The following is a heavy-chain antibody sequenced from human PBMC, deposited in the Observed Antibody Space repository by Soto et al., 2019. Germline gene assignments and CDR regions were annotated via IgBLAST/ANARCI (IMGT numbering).Heavy chain of an antibody. J-gene: IGHJ3*01. D-gene: IGHD3-3*01. V-gene: IGHV3-7*05. CDR3: ARSSQSGYDG. CDR1: GFTFSTSS. Sequence: GGSLRLSCAASGFTFSTSSMRWFRQAPGKGLEWVASIKQDGSEKFYVDSVKGRFAISRDNAKNSLYLQMNSLRADDTATYYCARSSQSGYDGWGQGTMVTVSS. CDR2: IKQDGSEK.